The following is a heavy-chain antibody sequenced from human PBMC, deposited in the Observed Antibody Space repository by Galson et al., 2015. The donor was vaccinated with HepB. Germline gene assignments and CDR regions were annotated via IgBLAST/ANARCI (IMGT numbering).Heavy chain of an antibody. Sequence: SLRLSCAASGFTVSSNYMSWVRQAPGKGLEWVSVIYSGGSTYYADSVKGRFTISRHNSKNTLYPQMNSLRAEDTAVYYCAGGRGYCSGGSCYSSYYGMDVWGQGTTVTVSS. CDR2: IYSGGST. D-gene: IGHD2-15*01. CDR1: GFTVSSNY. V-gene: IGHV3-53*04. J-gene: IGHJ6*02. CDR3: AGGRGYCSGGSCYSSYYGMDV.